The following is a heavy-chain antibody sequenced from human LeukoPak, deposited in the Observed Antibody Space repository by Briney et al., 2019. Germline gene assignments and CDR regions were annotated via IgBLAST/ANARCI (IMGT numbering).Heavy chain of an antibody. D-gene: IGHD1-26*01. CDR1: GYTFTSYY. Sequence: ASVKVSCKASGYTFTSYYMHWVRQAPGQGLEWMGIINPSGGSTSYAQTFQGRVTMTRDMSTSTVYMELSSLRSEDPAVYYCAREPSGARWFDPWGQGTLVTVSS. J-gene: IGHJ5*02. CDR2: INPSGGST. V-gene: IGHV1-46*01. CDR3: AREPSGARWFDP.